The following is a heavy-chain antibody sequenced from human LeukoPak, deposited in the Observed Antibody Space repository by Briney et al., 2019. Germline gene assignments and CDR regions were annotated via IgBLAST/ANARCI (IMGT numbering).Heavy chain of an antibody. J-gene: IGHJ6*02. Sequence: SETLSLTCTVSGGSISSGDYYWSWIRQPPRKGLEWIGYIYYSGSTNYNPSLKSRVTISVDTSKNQFSLKLSSVTAADTAVYYCASFGYDFWSGYYRDYYYYGMDVWGQGTTVTVSS. CDR2: IYYSGST. CDR3: ASFGYDFWSGYYRDYYYYGMDV. V-gene: IGHV4-61*08. CDR1: GGSISSGDYY. D-gene: IGHD3-3*01.